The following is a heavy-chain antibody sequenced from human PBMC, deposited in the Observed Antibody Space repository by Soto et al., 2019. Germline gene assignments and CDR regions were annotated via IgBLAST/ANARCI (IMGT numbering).Heavy chain of an antibody. J-gene: IGHJ4*02. CDR1: GYSISSGYY. Sequence: SETLSLTCAVSGYSISSGYYWGWIRQPPGKGLEWIGSIYHSGSTYYNPSLKSRVTMSVDTSKNQFSLKLSSVTAADTAVYYCARAYSYDYVWGSYRHYFDYWGQGTLVTVSS. D-gene: IGHD3-16*02. CDR2: IYHSGST. CDR3: ARAYSYDYVWGSYRHYFDY. V-gene: IGHV4-38-2*01.